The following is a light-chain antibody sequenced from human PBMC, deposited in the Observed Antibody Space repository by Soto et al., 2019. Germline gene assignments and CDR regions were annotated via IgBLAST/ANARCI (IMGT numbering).Light chain of an antibody. Sequence: QSALTQPASVSGSPGQSITISCTGTSSDVGGYNYVSWYQQHPGKAPKLMIYDVSNRPSGVSNRFSGSKSGNTASLTISGLQAEDEADYYCSSYTSSRTLDVFGTG. J-gene: IGLJ1*01. CDR1: SSDVGGYNY. CDR2: DVS. V-gene: IGLV2-14*01. CDR3: SSYTSSRTLDV.